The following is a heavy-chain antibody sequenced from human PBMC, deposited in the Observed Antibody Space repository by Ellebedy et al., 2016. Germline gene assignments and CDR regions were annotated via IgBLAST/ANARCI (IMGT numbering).Heavy chain of an antibody. CDR1: GFTFSNYA. Sequence: GESLKISCAASGFTFSNYAIHWVRQAPGKGLEWVAVISSDGSNKHYGDSVKGRFTISRDNSKNTLYLQMSSLRAEDTAVYYCVKGHNYGDYLFDYWGQGTLVTVSS. J-gene: IGHJ4*02. D-gene: IGHD4-17*01. CDR3: VKGHNYGDYLFDY. CDR2: ISSDGSNK. V-gene: IGHV3-30*14.